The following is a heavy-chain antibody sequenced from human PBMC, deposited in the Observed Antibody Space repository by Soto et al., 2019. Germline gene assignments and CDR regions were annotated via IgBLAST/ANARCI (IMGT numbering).Heavy chain of an antibody. Sequence: PSETLSLTCAVYGGSFSGYYWSWIRQPPGKGLEWIGEINHSGSTNYNPSLKSRVTISVDTSKNQFSLKLSSVTAADTAVYYCARGRVILRLSRHKWSDSRGQGTLVTVSS. CDR1: GGSFSGYY. CDR3: ARGRVILRLSRHKWSDS. J-gene: IGHJ4*02. CDR2: INHSGST. D-gene: IGHD3-16*02. V-gene: IGHV4-34*01.